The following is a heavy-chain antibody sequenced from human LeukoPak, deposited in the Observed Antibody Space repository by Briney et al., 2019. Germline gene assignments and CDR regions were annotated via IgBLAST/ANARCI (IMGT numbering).Heavy chain of an antibody. Sequence: SETLSLTRTVSGGSISSYYWSWIRQPPGKGLEWIGYIYYSGSTNYNPSLKSRVTISVDTSKNQFSLKLSSVTAADTAVYYCARGSGGEATYWGQGTLVTVSS. D-gene: IGHD3-16*01. V-gene: IGHV4-59*01. CDR2: IYYSGST. CDR3: ARGSGGEATY. J-gene: IGHJ4*02. CDR1: GGSISSYY.